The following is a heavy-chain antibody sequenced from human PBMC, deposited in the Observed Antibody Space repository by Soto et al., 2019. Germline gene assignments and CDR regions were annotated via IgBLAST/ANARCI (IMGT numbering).Heavy chain of an antibody. V-gene: IGHV4-34*01. D-gene: IGHD3-10*01. J-gene: IGHJ5*02. Sequence: PSETLSLTCAVYGGSFSGYYWSWIRQPPGKGLEWIGEINHSGSTNYNPSLKSRVTISVDTPKNQFSLKLSSVTAADTAVYYCARSRTRTYYYGSGSYGNWFDPWGQGTLVTVSS. CDR2: INHSGST. CDR1: GGSFSGYY. CDR3: ARSRTRTYYYGSGSYGNWFDP.